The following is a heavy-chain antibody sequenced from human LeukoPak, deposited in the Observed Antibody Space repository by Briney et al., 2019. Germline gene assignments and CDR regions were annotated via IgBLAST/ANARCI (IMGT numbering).Heavy chain of an antibody. V-gene: IGHV4-38-2*02. CDR1: NYSITSGYF. CDR3: ARDGVFHDSDGYSFDY. Sequence: SETLSLTCAVSNYSITSGYFWGWIRDPPAKGLEWIASIYHSGTTYYNPPLRNRVTLFVDTSKNQFSLKLTSLPAADTAVYYCARDGVFHDSDGYSFDYWGQGTLVTVSS. CDR2: IYHSGTT. J-gene: IGHJ4*02. D-gene: IGHD3-22*01.